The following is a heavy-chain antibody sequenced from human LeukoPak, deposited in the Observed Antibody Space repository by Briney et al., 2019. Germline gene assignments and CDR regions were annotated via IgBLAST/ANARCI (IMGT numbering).Heavy chain of an antibody. V-gene: IGHV3-23*01. CDR3: AKISDSRSSSDY. D-gene: IGHD6-6*01. Sequence: PGGSLRLSCAASGFTFNRNNMNWVRQAPGKGLEWVSGIGNSGSTYYADSVKGRFAISRDNSKNTLYLQMNSLRAEDTAVYYCAKISDSRSSSDYWGQGTLVTVSS. J-gene: IGHJ4*02. CDR2: IGNSGST. CDR1: GFTFNRNN.